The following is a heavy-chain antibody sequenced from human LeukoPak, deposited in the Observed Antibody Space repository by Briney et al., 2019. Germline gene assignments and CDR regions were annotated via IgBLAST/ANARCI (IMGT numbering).Heavy chain of an antibody. CDR1: GGTFSNYA. Sequence: ASVKVSCKASGGTFSNYAINWVRQAPGQGLEWMGRIIPILGIANYAQKFQGRVTITADKSTSTAYMELSSLRSEDTAVYYCPRASQDYYGSGSYYRGGDAFDIWGQGTMVTVSS. CDR2: IIPILGIA. J-gene: IGHJ3*02. CDR3: PRASQDYYGSGSYYRGGDAFDI. V-gene: IGHV1-69*04. D-gene: IGHD3-10*01.